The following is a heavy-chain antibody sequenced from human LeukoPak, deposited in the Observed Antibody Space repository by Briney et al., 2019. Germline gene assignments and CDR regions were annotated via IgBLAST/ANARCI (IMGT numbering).Heavy chain of an antibody. D-gene: IGHD6-6*01. CDR1: GYTFTGYC. V-gene: IGHV1-2*02. Sequence: ASVKVSCKASGYTFTGYCMHWVRQAPGQGLEWMGWINPNSGGTNYAQKFQGRVTMTRDTSISTAYMELSRLRSDDTAVYYCARLWDSSSSLDYWGQGTLVTVSS. CDR3: ARLWDSSSSLDY. J-gene: IGHJ4*02. CDR2: INPNSGGT.